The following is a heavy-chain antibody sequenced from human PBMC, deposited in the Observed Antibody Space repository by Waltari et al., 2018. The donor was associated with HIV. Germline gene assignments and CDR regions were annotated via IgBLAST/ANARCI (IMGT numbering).Heavy chain of an antibody. J-gene: IGHJ6*02. CDR2: FYTSRST. D-gene: IGHD3-3*01. CDR1: GGSISSCRYY. Sequence: QVQLQESGPGLVKPSQTLSLTCTVSGGSISSCRYYWSWIRQPASKGLEWIGRFYTSRSTTYNPSLQSRVTISVNTSKNQFSLKLRSVTAADTAVYYCAREGKEDYDFWSGYFFGMDVWGQGTTVTVSS. V-gene: IGHV4-61*02. CDR3: AREGKEDYDFWSGYFFGMDV.